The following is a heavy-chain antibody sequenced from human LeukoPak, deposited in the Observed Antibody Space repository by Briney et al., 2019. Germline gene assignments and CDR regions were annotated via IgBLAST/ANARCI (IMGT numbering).Heavy chain of an antibody. CDR2: ISGSGGRT. J-gene: IGHJ4*02. D-gene: IGHD6-13*01. CDR3: AKGYSSSWYGDFDY. CDR1: GFTFSNYA. Sequence: GGSLRLSCAASGFTFSNYAMNWVRQAPGKGLEWVSGISGSGGRTNYADSVKGRLTISRDNSKNTLYLQMNSLRAEDTAVYYCAKGYSSSWYGDFDYWGQGTLVTVSS. V-gene: IGHV3-23*01.